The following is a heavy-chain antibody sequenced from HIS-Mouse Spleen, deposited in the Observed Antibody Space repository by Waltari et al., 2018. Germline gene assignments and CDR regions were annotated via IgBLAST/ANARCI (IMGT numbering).Heavy chain of an antibody. CDR3: ARRDSSSWYRAFDI. J-gene: IGHJ3*02. CDR1: GDGFTRYW. V-gene: IGHV5-51*03. Sequence: EGQLVQSGAGVKKPGEPVKIPCRGSGDGFTRYWIGGVPRRPGKGLEWMGIIYPGDSDTRYSPSFQGQVTISADKSISTAYLQWSSLKASDTAMYYCARRDSSSWYRAFDIWGQGTMVTVSS. D-gene: IGHD6-13*01. CDR2: IYPGDSDT.